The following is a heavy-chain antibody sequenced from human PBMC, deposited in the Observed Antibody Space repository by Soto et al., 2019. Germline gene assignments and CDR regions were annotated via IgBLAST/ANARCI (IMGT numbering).Heavy chain of an antibody. CDR1: GGSFNANY. V-gene: IGHV4-34*01. CDR3: ASARWDY. CDR2: INHSGST. J-gene: IGHJ4*02. Sequence: QVQLQQWGAGLLKPSETLSLTCAVSGGSFNANYWTWIRQPPGKGLAWIGEINHSGSTNYNPSLNSRVTILVDTSKNQFSLKLTAVTAADTAVYYCASARWDYWGQGTLVTVSS.